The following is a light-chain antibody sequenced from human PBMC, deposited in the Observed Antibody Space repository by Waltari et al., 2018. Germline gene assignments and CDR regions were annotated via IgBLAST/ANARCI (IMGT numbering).Light chain of an antibody. CDR2: GAS. Sequence: EIVLTQSPGTLSLSPGDRATLSCRASQSVSNNYLAWYQQKPGQAPRLLIYGASSRATGIPDRFSGSGSGTDFTLTISRLEPDDFTVYYCQQYGSSPITFGQGTRLEIK. V-gene: IGKV3-20*01. J-gene: IGKJ5*01. CDR3: QQYGSSPIT. CDR1: QSVSNNY.